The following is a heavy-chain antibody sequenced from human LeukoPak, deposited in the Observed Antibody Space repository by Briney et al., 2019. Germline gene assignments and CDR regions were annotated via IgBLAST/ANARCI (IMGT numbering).Heavy chain of an antibody. D-gene: IGHD2-8*01. J-gene: IGHJ4*02. CDR3: TRGNGVCFY. V-gene: IGHV3-49*04. Sequence: PGGSLRLSCATSGFTVSSNYMSWVRQAPGKGLEWVGFIRSKTYGETTEYAASVQGRFTISRDDSKSIAYLEMNSLKTEDTAVYYCTRGNGVCFYWGQGTLVTVSS. CDR1: GFTVSSNY. CDR2: IRSKTYGETT.